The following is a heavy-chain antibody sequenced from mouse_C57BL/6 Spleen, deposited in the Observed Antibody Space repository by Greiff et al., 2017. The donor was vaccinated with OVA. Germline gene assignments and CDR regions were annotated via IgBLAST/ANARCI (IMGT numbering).Heavy chain of an antibody. CDR2: ISSGSSTI. V-gene: IGHV5-17*01. Sequence: EVKLMESGGGLVKPGGSLKLSCAASGFTFSDYGMHWVRQAPEKGLEWVAYISSGSSTIYYADTVKGRFTISRDNAKNTLFLQMTSLRSEDTAMYYCASFGDEAYWGQGTLVTVSA. CDR3: ASFGDEAY. J-gene: IGHJ3*01. CDR1: GFTFSDYG.